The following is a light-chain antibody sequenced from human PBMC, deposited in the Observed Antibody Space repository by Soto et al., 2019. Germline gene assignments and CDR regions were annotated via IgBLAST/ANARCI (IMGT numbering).Light chain of an antibody. Sequence: DIQMTQSPSTLSASVGDRVTIACRASQNIKNWLAWYQQKPGQVPKLLVYTASSLESGVTSRFSGSGSGTEFTLTISSLQPDDFATYYCQQYNSYSRGTFGQGTKVEIK. V-gene: IGKV1-5*03. CDR1: QNIKNW. J-gene: IGKJ1*01. CDR2: TAS. CDR3: QQYNSYSRGT.